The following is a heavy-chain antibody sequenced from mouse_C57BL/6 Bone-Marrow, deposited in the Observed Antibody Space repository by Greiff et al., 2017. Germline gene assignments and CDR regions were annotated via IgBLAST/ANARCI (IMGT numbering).Heavy chain of an antibody. CDR1: GYAFSSYW. J-gene: IGHJ4*01. V-gene: IGHV1-80*01. CDR3: ARAGILCAMDY. CDR2: IYPRDGDP. Sequence: LVESGAELVKPGASVKISCKASGYAFSSYWMNWVKQRPGKGLEWIGQIYPRDGDPNSNGKFKGKATLTADKSSSTAYMQLSSLTSEDTAVYFCARAGILCAMDYWGQGTSVTVSS.